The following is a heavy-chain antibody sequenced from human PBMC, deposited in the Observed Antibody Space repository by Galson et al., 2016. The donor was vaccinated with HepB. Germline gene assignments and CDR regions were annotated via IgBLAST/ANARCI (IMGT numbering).Heavy chain of an antibody. V-gene: IGHV1-24*01. CDR2: FDPEDVET. Sequence: SVKVSCKVSGYTLTELSMQWVRQAPGKGLEWMGGFDPEDVETNYAQKFQGRVTMTEDTSTDTAYMDLSSLRSEDTAVYYCATVPKSDYGDYDGDASDIWGQGTMVTVSS. CDR3: ATVPKSDYGDYDGDASDI. D-gene: IGHD4-17*01. CDR1: GYTLTELS. J-gene: IGHJ3*02.